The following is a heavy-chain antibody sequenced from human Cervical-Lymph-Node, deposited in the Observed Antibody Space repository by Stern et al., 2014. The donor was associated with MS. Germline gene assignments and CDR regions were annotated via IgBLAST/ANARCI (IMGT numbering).Heavy chain of an antibody. CDR1: GFIFSSYW. CDR2: ISSDRTTI. V-gene: IGHV3-74*01. J-gene: IGHJ3*02. CDR3: ASGDNYDALHI. Sequence: EVQLVESGGGLVQPGGSLRLSCTASGFIFSSYWMHWVRQAPGKGLVWVSRISSDRTTINYADSVKGRFTISRDNAKNTLYLQMDGLRAEDTAVYYCASGDNYDALHIWGHGTMVTVSS. D-gene: IGHD5-24*01.